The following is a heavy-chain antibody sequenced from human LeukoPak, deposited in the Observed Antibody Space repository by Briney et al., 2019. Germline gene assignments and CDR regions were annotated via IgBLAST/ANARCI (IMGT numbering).Heavy chain of an antibody. CDR1: GYTFTSYG. J-gene: IGHJ3*02. Sequence: ASVKVSCEASGYTFTSYGISWVRQAPGQGLEWMGWISAYNGNTNYAQKLQGRVTMTTDTSTSTAYMELRSLRSDDTAVYYCARDRHHIRYYDFWSGYSPDAFDIWGQGTMVTVSS. V-gene: IGHV1-18*01. CDR2: ISAYNGNT. CDR3: ARDRHHIRYYDFWSGYSPDAFDI. D-gene: IGHD3-3*01.